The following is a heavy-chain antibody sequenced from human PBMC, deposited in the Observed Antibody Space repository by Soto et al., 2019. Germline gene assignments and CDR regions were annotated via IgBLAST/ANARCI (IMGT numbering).Heavy chain of an antibody. CDR3: ARDPRGKATSH. V-gene: IGHV3-30*09. J-gene: IGHJ4*02. CDR2: ISYDGSNK. D-gene: IGHD1-1*01. Sequence: PGGSLRLSCAASGFTFSSYAMHWVRQAPGKGLEWVAVISYDGSNKYYADSVKGRFAISRDNSKNSLYLQMNSLRADDTAMYYCARDPRGKATSHWGQGTLVTVSS. CDR1: GFTFSSYA.